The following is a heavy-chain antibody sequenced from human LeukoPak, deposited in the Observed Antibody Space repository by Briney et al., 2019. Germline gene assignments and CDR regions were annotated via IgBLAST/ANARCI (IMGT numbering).Heavy chain of an antibody. J-gene: IGHJ3*02. Sequence: GSSVKVSCKASGGTFSSYAISWVRQAPGQGLEWMGGIIPIFGTANYAQKFQGRVTITTDESTSTAYMELSSLRSEDTAVYYCASLDRAYCSGGSCYTYDAFDIWGQGTMVTVSS. CDR2: IIPIFGTA. V-gene: IGHV1-69*05. CDR3: ASLDRAYCSGGSCYTYDAFDI. D-gene: IGHD2-15*01. CDR1: GGTFSSYA.